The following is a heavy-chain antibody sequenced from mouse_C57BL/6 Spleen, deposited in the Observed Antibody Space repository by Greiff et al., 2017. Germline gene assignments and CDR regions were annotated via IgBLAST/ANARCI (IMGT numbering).Heavy chain of an antibody. J-gene: IGHJ2*01. CDR2: IDPNRGGT. CDR1: GYTFTSYW. V-gene: IGHV1-72*01. D-gene: IGHD1-1*01. CDR3: AREEEVLRSLYYFDY. Sequence: QVQLQQSGAELVKPGASVKLSCKASGYTFTSYWMHWVKQRPGRGLEWIGRIDPNRGGTKYNEKFTSKATLTVDKPSSTAYMQLSSLTSEDSAVYDCAREEEVLRSLYYFDYWGQGTTLTVSS.